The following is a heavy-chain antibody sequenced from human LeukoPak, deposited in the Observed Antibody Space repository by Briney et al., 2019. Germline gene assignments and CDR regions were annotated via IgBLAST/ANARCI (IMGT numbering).Heavy chain of an antibody. J-gene: IGHJ5*02. CDR2: IIPILGIA. Sequence: SVKVSCTASGGTFSSYAISWVRQAPGQGLEWMGRIIPILGIANYAQKFQGRVTITADKSTSPAYMELSSLRSEDTAVYYCARSATMVRGVGLGNWFDPWGQGTLVTVSS. CDR3: ARSATMVRGVGLGNWFDP. V-gene: IGHV1-69*04. D-gene: IGHD3-10*01. CDR1: GGTFSSYA.